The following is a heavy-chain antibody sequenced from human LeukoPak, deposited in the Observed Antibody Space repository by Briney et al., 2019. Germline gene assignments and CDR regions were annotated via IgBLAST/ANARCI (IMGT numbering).Heavy chain of an antibody. Sequence: SETLSLTCTVSGYSISSGYYWGWIRQPPGKGLEWIGSIYHSGSTYYNPSLKSRVTISVDTSKNQFSLKLSSVTAADTAVYYCASQRVAGPGNWGQGTLVTVSS. J-gene: IGHJ4*02. CDR1: GYSISSGYY. D-gene: IGHD6-19*01. V-gene: IGHV4-38-2*02. CDR2: IYHSGST. CDR3: ASQRVAGPGN.